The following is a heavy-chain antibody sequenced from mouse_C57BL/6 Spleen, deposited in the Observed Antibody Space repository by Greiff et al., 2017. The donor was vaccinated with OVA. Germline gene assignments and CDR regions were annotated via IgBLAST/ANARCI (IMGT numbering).Heavy chain of an antibody. CDR3: ARRGDDGYFFDY. J-gene: IGHJ2*01. CDR1: GYTFTSYW. V-gene: IGHV1-69*01. CDR2: IDPSDRYT. Sequence: QVQLKQPGAELVMPGASVKLSCKASGYTFTSYWMHWVKQRPGQGLEWIGEIDPSDRYTNYNQKFKGKSTLTVDKSSSTAYMQLSSLTSEDSAVYYCARRGDDGYFFDYWGQGTTLTVSS. D-gene: IGHD2-3*01.